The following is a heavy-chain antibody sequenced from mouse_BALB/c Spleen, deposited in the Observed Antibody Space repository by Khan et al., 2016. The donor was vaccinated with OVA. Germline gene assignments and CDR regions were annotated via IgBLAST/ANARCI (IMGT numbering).Heavy chain of an antibody. CDR3: ARVGYNGTMDC. V-gene: IGHV9-3-1*01. CDR2: INTYTGEP. Sequence: QVQLQQSGPELKKPGETVQISCKASGFTFTNYGMNWVKQAPGKGLKWMGWINTYTGEPPFADDFKGRFAFSLETSASTAYLQINSLKNEETATYFCARVGYNGTMDCWGQVTSVTVAS. D-gene: IGHD2-14*01. CDR1: GFTFTNYG. J-gene: IGHJ4*01.